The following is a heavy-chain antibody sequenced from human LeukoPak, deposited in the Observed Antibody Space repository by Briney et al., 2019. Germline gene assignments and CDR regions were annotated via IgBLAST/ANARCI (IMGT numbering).Heavy chain of an antibody. CDR2: INHSGST. CDR1: GGSFSGYY. V-gene: IGHV4-34*01. D-gene: IGHD3-22*01. CDR3: ARRIVVVTQPFDY. Sequence: SETLSLTCAVYGGSFSGYYWSWIRQPPGKGVEWIGEINHSGSTNYNPSLKSRVTISVDTSKNQFSLKLSSVTAADTAVYYRARRIVVVTQPFDYWGQGTLVTVSS. J-gene: IGHJ4*02.